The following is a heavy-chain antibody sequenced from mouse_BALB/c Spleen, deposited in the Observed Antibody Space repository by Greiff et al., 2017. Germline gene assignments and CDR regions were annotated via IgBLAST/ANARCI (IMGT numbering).Heavy chain of an antibody. D-gene: IGHD2-4*01. V-gene: IGHV3-6*02. CDR3: ARDGDYDGDYAMDY. CDR1: GYSITSVYY. CDR2: ISYDGSN. J-gene: IGHJ4*01. Sequence: EVQLPQSGPGLVKPSQSLSLTCSVTGYSITSVYYWNWIRQFPGNKLEWMGYISYDGSNNYNPSLKNRISITRDTSKNQYFLKLNSVTTEDTATYCCARDGDYDGDYAMDYWGQGTSVTVSS.